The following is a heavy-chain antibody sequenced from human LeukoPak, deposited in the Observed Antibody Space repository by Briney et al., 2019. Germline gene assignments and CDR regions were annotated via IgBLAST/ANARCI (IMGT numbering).Heavy chain of an antibody. CDR2: IYYSGNT. CDR3: ARDTGHYGDPFEY. V-gene: IGHV4-39*02. CDR1: GGSISTSNSY. D-gene: IGHD4-17*01. Sequence: PSETLSLTCAVSGGSISTSNSYWGWIRRPPGKGLEWVGSIYYSGNTYYNPSLKSRVTISVDTSKNQFSLILTSVPAADTAVYYCARDTGHYGDPFEYWGQGTLVTVSS. J-gene: IGHJ4*02.